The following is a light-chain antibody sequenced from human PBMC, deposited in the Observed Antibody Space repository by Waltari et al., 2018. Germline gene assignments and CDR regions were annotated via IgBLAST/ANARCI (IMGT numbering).Light chain of an antibody. CDR1: SGHSCTV. CDR3: QTGGQGTWV. V-gene: IGLV4-69*01. Sequence: QLVLTQPPSASASLRASVTLPCTLSSGHSCTVIASPQQQPEKGPRYWMKVNSDGSHSKGDKIPDRFSGSSSGAEHFLTISSLQSEDEADYYCQTGGQGTWVFGGGTKLTVL. CDR2: VNSDGSH. J-gene: IGLJ3*02.